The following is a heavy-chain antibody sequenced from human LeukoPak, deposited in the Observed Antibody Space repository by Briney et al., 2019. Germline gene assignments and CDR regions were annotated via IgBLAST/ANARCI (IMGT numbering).Heavy chain of an antibody. CDR1: GYSISGGYY. Sequence: PSETLSLTCAVSGYSISGGYYWGWIRQPPGKGLEWIGSIYHSGSTYYNPSLKSRVTISVDTSKNQFCLKLSSVTAADTAVYYCAEAYYDFWSGYYAFDYWGQGTLVTVSS. D-gene: IGHD3-3*01. V-gene: IGHV4-38-2*01. CDR2: IYHSGST. J-gene: IGHJ4*02. CDR3: AEAYYDFWSGYYAFDY.